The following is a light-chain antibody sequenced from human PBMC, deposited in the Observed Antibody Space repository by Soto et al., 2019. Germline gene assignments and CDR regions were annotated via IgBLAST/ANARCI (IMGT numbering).Light chain of an antibody. J-gene: IGKJ1*01. CDR1: QGISNF. CDR2: AAS. V-gene: IGKV1-16*02. CDR3: QQYHSYQWT. Sequence: DVQMTQSPSSLSASVGYRFSITCRASQGISNFLAWFQHKPGQAPKPLVYAASTSQSGVPSKFSGSGSGTEFTLTISSLQPEDSGSYYCQQYHSYQWTFGQGTTVDIK.